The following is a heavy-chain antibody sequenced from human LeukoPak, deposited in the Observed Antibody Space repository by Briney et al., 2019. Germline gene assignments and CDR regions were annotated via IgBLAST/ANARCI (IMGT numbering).Heavy chain of an antibody. Sequence: SETLSLTCAVYGGSFSGYYWSWIRQPPGKGREWIGEINHSGSTNYNPSLKSRVTISVDTSKNQFSLKLSSVTAADTAVYYCARSRGGLFDYWGQGTLVTVSS. CDR2: INHSGST. V-gene: IGHV4-34*01. CDR3: ARSRGGLFDY. J-gene: IGHJ4*02. D-gene: IGHD2-15*01. CDR1: GGSFSGYY.